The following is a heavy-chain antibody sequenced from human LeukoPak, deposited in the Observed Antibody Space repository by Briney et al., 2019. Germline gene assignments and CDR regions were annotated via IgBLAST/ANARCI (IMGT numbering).Heavy chain of an antibody. CDR1: GFTFSSHW. CDR2: INSDGSSI. V-gene: IGHV3-74*01. Sequence: GGSLRLSCAASGFTFSSHWMHWVRQAPGKGLVWVSRINSDGSSISYADSVKGRFTISRDNAKNTLYLQMNSLRAEDTAVYYCARLKERSAFDVWGQGTMVTVSS. J-gene: IGHJ3*01. D-gene: IGHD1-26*01. CDR3: ARLKERSAFDV.